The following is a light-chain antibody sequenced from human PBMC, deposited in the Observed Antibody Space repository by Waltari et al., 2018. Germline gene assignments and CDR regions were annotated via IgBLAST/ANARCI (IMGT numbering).Light chain of an antibody. J-gene: IGLJ2*01. CDR2: GTT. V-gene: IGLV1-40*01. CDR3: QSSDSSLRAV. Sequence: QSVLTQPPSVSGAPGQRISISCPVHRSNLGAGSDFHWYQQLPGAAPKLLIYGTTNRPSGVPDRFSGSKSGSSASLAITGLRPEDEADYYCQSSDSSLRAVFGGGTKVTVL. CDR1: RSNLGAGSD.